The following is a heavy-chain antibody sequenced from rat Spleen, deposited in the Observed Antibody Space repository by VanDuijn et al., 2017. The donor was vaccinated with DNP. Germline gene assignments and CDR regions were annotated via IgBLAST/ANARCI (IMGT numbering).Heavy chain of an antibody. Sequence: EVQLVEPGGGLVQPGRSLKLSCAASGFTFSDYYMAWVRQAPTKGLEWVAYLTYDGGSTYYRDSVKGRFTISRDNAKSTLYLQMNSLRSEDMATYYCVRWNSGHFDYWGQGVMVTVSS. D-gene: IGHD4-3*01. CDR1: GFTFSDYY. V-gene: IGHV5-22*01. CDR3: VRWNSGHFDY. CDR2: LTYDGGST. J-gene: IGHJ2*01.